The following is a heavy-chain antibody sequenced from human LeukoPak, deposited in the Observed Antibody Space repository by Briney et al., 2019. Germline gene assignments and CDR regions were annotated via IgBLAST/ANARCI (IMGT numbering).Heavy chain of an antibody. CDR2: IYYSGST. CDR1: GGSISSYY. J-gene: IGHJ3*02. Sequence: SETLFLTCTVSGGSISSYYWSWIRQPPGKGLEWIGYIYYSGSTNYNPSLKSRVTISVDTSKNQFSLKLSSVAAADTAVYYCARGSSSENNYYDSSGYYSDTFDIWGQGTMVTVSS. V-gene: IGHV4-59*01. D-gene: IGHD3-22*01. CDR3: ARGSSSENNYYDSSGYYSDTFDI.